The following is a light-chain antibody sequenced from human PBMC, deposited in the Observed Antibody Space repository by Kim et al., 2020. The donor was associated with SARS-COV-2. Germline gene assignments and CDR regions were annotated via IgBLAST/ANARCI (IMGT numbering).Light chain of an antibody. V-gene: IGLV3-1*01. CDR1: KLGDKY. CDR2: QDS. J-gene: IGLJ1*01. CDR3: QAWDSSTEV. Sequence: SVSPGQTASIPCSGDKLGDKYACWYRQKPGQSPVLVIYQDSKRPSGIPERFSGSNSGNTATLTISGTQAMDEADYYCQAWDSSTEVFGTGTKVTVL.